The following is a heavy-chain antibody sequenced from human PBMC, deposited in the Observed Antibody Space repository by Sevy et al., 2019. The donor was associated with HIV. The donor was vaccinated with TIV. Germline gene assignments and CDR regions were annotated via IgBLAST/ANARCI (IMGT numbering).Heavy chain of an antibody. J-gene: IGHJ4*02. CDR2: INDDGSST. CDR3: AREDSSSWSFDY. CDR1: GFTFRSYW. D-gene: IGHD6-13*01. Sequence: GGSLRLSCAASGFTFRSYWMHWVRQAPGKGLVWVSRINDDGSSTRYADSVKGRFSISRDNAKNTLYLQMNSLRDEDTAVYFCAREDSSSWSFDYWGQGTLVTVPS. V-gene: IGHV3-74*01.